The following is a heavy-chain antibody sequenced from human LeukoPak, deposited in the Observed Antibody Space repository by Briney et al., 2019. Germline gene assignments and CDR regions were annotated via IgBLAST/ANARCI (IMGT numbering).Heavy chain of an antibody. J-gene: IGHJ4*02. CDR3: ARENIAVAGTFIDY. D-gene: IGHD6-19*01. CDR2: IYTSGST. CDR1: GGSISSYY. V-gene: IGHV4-4*07. Sequence: PSETLSLTCTVSGGSISSYYWSWIRQPPGKGLEWIGRIYTSGSTNYNPSLKSRVTMSVDTSKNQFSLKLSSVTAADTAVYYCARENIAVAGTFIDYWGQGTLVTVSS.